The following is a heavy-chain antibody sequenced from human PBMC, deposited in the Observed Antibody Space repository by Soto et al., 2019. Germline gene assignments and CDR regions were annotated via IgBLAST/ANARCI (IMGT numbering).Heavy chain of an antibody. J-gene: IGHJ6*02. V-gene: IGHV3-7*05. CDR3: ARDWGAPGRGSALGYYYHFGMDV. CDR1: GFTFSTYW. D-gene: IGHD3-16*01. Sequence: EVQLVESGGGLVQPGGSLRLSCAASGFTFSTYWMNWVRQAPGKGLEWVANIKEDGSEAYYVDSVKGRFTISRDNAKNSLYLDMNSLRGEDTAVYYCARDWGAPGRGSALGYYYHFGMDVWGQGTTVTDPS. CDR2: IKEDGSEA.